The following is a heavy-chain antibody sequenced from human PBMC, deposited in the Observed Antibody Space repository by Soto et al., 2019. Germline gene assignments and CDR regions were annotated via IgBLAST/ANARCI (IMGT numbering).Heavy chain of an antibody. CDR1: GGSISSYY. V-gene: IGHV4-59*01. CDR3: ARHVLLWFGETNWFDP. D-gene: IGHD3-10*01. CDR2: IYYSGST. J-gene: IGHJ5*02. Sequence: SETLSLTCTVSGGSISSYYWSWIRQPPGKGLEWIGYIYYSGSTNYNPSLKSRVTISVDTSKNQFSLKLSSVTAADTAVYYCARHVLLWFGETNWFDPWGQGTLVTVSS.